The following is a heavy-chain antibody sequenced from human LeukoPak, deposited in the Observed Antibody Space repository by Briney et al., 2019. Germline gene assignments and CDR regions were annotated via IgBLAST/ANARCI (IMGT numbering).Heavy chain of an antibody. Sequence: PSQTLSLTCAVSGGSISSGGYSWSWIRQPPGKGQEWIGYIYHSGSTYYNPSLKSRVTISVDRSKNQFSLKLSSVTAADTAVYYCARGGLLLWFGESPYGMDVWGQGTTVTVSS. V-gene: IGHV4-30-2*01. J-gene: IGHJ6*02. CDR1: GGSISSGGYS. CDR2: IYHSGST. D-gene: IGHD3-10*01. CDR3: ARGGLLLWFGESPYGMDV.